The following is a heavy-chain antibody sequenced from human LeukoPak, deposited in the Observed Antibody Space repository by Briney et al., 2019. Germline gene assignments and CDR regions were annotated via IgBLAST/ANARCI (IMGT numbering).Heavy chain of an antibody. CDR1: GFTFNNYY. J-gene: IGHJ5*01. CDR2: ISDDGRVT. D-gene: IGHD6-13*01. Sequence: GGSLRLSCAASGFTFNNYYMYWIRQAPGKELVWVSRISDDGRVTLYADFVKGRFTISRDNAKNTLSLQMNSLRVEDTAVYYCVRDVAPSGTVWFDSWGQGTLVTVSS. CDR3: VRDVAPSGTVWFDS. V-gene: IGHV3-74*01.